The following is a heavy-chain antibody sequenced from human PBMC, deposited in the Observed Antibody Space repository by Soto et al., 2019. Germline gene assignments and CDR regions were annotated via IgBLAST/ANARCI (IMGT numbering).Heavy chain of an antibody. CDR3: ARGGDSSGYYYASDY. Sequence: SETLSITGTVSVCSISIYYWSWIRQPAGKGLEWIGHIYSSGSSNYNPSLKSRVTMSVDSSKNQFSLKLGSLTAADTAVYYCARGGDSSGYYYASDYWGQGTLVTVSS. V-gene: IGHV4-4*07. CDR1: VCSISIYY. CDR2: IYSSGSS. J-gene: IGHJ4*02. D-gene: IGHD3-22*01.